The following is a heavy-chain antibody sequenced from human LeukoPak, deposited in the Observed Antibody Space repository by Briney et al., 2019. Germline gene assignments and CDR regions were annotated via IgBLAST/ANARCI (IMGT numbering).Heavy chain of an antibody. CDR3: ARLGTTPNYYDTSGYDY. V-gene: IGHV4-39*01. Sequence: PSETLSLTCTVSSGXINSSSYYWGWIRQPPGKGLEWIGSIYYSGSTYYNPSLKSRVIISVDTSKSQFSLKLSSVTAADTAVYYCARLGTTPNYYDTSGYDYWGQGTLVTVSS. CDR2: IYYSGST. CDR1: SGXINSSSYY. J-gene: IGHJ4*02. D-gene: IGHD3-22*01.